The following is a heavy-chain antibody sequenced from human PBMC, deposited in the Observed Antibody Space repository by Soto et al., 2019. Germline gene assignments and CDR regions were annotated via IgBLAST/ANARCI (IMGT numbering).Heavy chain of an antibody. D-gene: IGHD3-22*01. CDR2: ISSYNGDT. J-gene: IGHJ6*02. V-gene: IGHV1-18*01. CDR3: ARDDKPRGPYYYYYGMDV. CDR1: GYTFTRSG. Sequence: ASVKVSCKASGYTFTRSGISWVRQAPGQGPEWMGWISSYNGDTNYAQTFQGRVTMTTDTSTSTAYMELRSLRSEDTAVYYCARDDKPRGPYYYYYGMDVWGQGTTVTVSS.